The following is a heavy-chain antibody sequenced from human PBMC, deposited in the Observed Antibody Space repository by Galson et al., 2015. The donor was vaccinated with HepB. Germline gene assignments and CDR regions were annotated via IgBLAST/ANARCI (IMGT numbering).Heavy chain of an antibody. CDR2: IYPRDSDT. D-gene: IGHD1-26*01. J-gene: IGHJ3*02. V-gene: IGHV5-51*01. CDR1: GYSFTTYW. CDR3: ARHQYSGHPSRASDI. Sequence: QSGAEVKKPGESLKNSCNGYGYSFTTYWNAWVRQMPGKGLEWMGIIYPRDSDTRYSPSFQGQVTMSVDKSITTAYLQWSSLKATDTAMYYCARHQYSGHPSRASDIWGQGTMVSVSS.